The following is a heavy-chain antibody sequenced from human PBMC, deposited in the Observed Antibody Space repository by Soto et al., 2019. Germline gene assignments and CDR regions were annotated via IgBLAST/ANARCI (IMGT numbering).Heavy chain of an antibody. CDR1: GGTFSSYA. Sequence: ASVKVSCKASGGTFSSYAISWVRQAPGQGLEWMGGIIPILGIANYAQKFQGRVTITADKSTSTAYMELSSLRSEDTAVYYCASSSVCSSTSCYYPYYYYGMDVWGQGTTVTGSS. CDR3: ASSSVCSSTSCYYPYYYYGMDV. CDR2: IIPILGIA. J-gene: IGHJ6*02. D-gene: IGHD2-2*01. V-gene: IGHV1-69*10.